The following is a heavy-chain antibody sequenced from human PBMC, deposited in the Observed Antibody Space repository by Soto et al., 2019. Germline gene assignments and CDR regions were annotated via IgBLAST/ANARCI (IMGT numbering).Heavy chain of an antibody. V-gene: IGHV2-70*01. Sequence: SGPTLVNPTQTLTLTCTFSGFSFTTIGMCVTWLRQPPGKALEWLAFITWDDDKYYSSSIEARLTVSRVTSKNQVVLKMPSMELGDTASYFCTRLILPRGLFSTTEFSAMNGGGKGNKVTISS. J-gene: IGHJ6*04. CDR1: GFSFTTIGMC. D-gene: IGHD4-4*01. CDR2: ITWDDDK. CDR3: TRLILPRGLFSTTEFSAMNG.